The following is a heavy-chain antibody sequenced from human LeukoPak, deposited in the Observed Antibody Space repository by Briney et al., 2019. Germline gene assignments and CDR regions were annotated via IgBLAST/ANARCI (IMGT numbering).Heavy chain of an antibody. CDR2: ISSSGGTT. CDR1: GFTFSSYA. CDR3: AKDGMYSSSSSYYFDY. J-gene: IGHJ4*02. Sequence: PGGSLRLSCAASGFTFSSYAMSWVRQAPGKGLEWVSSISSSGGTTYYADSVKDRFTISRDYSKNTLYLQMNSLRAEDTALYYCAKDGMYSSSSSYYFDYWGPGTLVTVSS. V-gene: IGHV3-23*01. D-gene: IGHD6-6*01.